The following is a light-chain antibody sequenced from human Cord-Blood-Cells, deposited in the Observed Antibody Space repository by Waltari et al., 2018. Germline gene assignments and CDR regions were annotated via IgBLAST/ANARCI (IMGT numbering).Light chain of an antibody. Sequence: EIVLTQSPATLSLSPGESATLSCRASQSVSSYLAWYQQKPGQAPRLLIYDASNRATGIPARFSGSGSGTDFTLTISSLEPEDFAVYYCQQRSNWYTFGQGTKLGIK. CDR2: DAS. V-gene: IGKV3-11*01. CDR3: QQRSNWYT. CDR1: QSVSSY. J-gene: IGKJ2*01.